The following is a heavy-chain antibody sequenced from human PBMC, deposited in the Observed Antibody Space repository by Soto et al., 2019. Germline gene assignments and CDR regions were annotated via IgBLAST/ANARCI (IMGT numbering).Heavy chain of an antibody. CDR3: ARDYYFWSGYYESFDY. Sequence: QVQLVESGGGVVQPGRSLRLSCAASGFTFSSYGMHWVRQAPGKGLEWVAVIWYDGSNKYYADSVKGRFTISRDNSKNTLYLQMNSLRAEDTAVYYCARDYYFWSGYYESFDYWGQGTLVTVSS. CDR2: IWYDGSNK. J-gene: IGHJ4*02. V-gene: IGHV3-33*01. CDR1: GFTFSSYG. D-gene: IGHD3-3*01.